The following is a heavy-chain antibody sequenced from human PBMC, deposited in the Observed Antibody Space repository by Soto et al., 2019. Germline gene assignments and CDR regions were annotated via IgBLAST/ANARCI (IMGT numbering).Heavy chain of an antibody. Sequence: QVQLVQSGAEVKKPGSSVKVSCKASGGTFSSYTISWVRQAPGQGLEWMGRIIPILGIANYAQKFQGRVTITADKSTSTAYMELSSLSSEDTAVYYCAPYCSGGSCLNYFDYWGQGTLVTVSS. CDR1: GGTFSSYT. D-gene: IGHD2-15*01. CDR2: IIPILGIA. V-gene: IGHV1-69*02. J-gene: IGHJ4*02. CDR3: APYCSGGSCLNYFDY.